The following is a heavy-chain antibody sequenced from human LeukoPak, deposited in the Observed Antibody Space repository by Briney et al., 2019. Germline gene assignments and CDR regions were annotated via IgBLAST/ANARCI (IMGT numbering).Heavy chain of an antibody. J-gene: IGHJ4*02. CDR2: IYYSGST. CDR1: GGSISSSSYY. CDR3: ARLRVAVIDY. D-gene: IGHD6-19*01. V-gene: IGHV4-39*01. Sequence: PSKTLSLTCTVSGGSISSSSYYWGWIRQPPGKGLEWIGSIYYSGSTYYNPSLKSRVTISVDTSKNQFSLKLSSVTAADTAVYYCARLRVAVIDYWGQGTLVTVSS.